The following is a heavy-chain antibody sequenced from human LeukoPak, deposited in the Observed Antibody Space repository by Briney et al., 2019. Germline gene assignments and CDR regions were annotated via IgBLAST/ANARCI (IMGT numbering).Heavy chain of an antibody. CDR1: GFTFSSYS. V-gene: IGHV3-21*01. D-gene: IGHD3-10*01. Sequence: GGSLRLSCAASGFTFSSYSMNWVRQAPGKGLEWVSSISSSSSYIYYADSVKGRFTISRDNAKNSLYLQMNSLRAEDTAVYYCARTLPYYYGSGSRIDAFDIWGQGTMVTVSS. CDR2: ISSSSSYI. J-gene: IGHJ3*02. CDR3: ARTLPYYYGSGSRIDAFDI.